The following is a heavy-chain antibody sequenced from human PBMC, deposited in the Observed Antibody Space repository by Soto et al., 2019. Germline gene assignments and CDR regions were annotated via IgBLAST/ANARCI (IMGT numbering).Heavy chain of an antibody. CDR3: TRDSPPPPYFSYFGMDV. CDR1: GASVNSGDFH. Sequence: QVQLQESGPGLVKPSQTLSLTCTVSGASVNSGDFHWSWIRQRPGAGPEWVGYIFFSVNTYYNPSLRGRITISMDTSKNLFSLMLTSMTAADSAVYYCTRDSPPPPYFSYFGMDVWGQGTTVTVSS. J-gene: IGHJ6*02. CDR2: IFFSVNT. V-gene: IGHV4-31*03.